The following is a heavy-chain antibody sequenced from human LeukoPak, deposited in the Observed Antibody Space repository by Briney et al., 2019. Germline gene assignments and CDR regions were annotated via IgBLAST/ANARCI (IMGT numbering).Heavy chain of an antibody. Sequence: SETLSLTCTVSGGSISSYYWSWIRQPAGKGLEWIGRIYTSGSTNYNPSLKSRVTISVDTSKNQFSLKLSSVTAADTAVYYCARVSTTHYDNDVDYWGQGTLVTVSS. CDR3: ARVSTTHYDNDVDY. J-gene: IGHJ4*02. CDR2: IYTSGST. D-gene: IGHD3-22*01. V-gene: IGHV4-4*07. CDR1: GGSISSYY.